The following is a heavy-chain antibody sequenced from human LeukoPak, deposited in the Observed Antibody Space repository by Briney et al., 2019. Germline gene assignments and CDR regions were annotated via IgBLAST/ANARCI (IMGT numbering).Heavy chain of an antibody. Sequence: GGSLRLSCTTSGFTVTNYWMHWVRQAPGKGLVWVSRINSDGSNTNYAGSVKGRFTISRDNARNTLYLQMNSLRAEDTAVFYCAGGLSDYYYTVGYWGQGTLVTVSS. CDR1: GFTVTNYW. CDR3: AGGLSDYYYTVGY. V-gene: IGHV3-74*01. D-gene: IGHD3-3*01. CDR2: INSDGSNT. J-gene: IGHJ4*02.